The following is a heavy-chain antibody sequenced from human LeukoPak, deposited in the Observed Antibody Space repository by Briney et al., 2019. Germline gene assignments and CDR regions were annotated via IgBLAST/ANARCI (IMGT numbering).Heavy chain of an antibody. V-gene: IGHV3-23*01. CDR1: GFSFSNYA. CDR2: ISGSGAST. J-gene: IGHJ5*02. Sequence: GGSLRLSCAASGFSFSNYAVSWVRQVPGKGLEWVSGISGSGASTYYADSVKGRFTISRDNSKNTVYLQMNSLRAEDTAVYFCASGPTGFAWGQGTLVTVSS. CDR3: ASGPTGFA. D-gene: IGHD1-14*01.